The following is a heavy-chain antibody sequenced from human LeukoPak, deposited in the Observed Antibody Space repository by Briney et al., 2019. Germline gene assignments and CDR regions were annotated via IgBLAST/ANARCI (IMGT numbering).Heavy chain of an antibody. D-gene: IGHD6-25*01. CDR1: GFTFRSYW. Sequence: GGSLRLSCAASGFTFRSYWMTWVRHAPGKGLEWVANIKQDGSEKHYVGSVKGRFAISRDNAKNSLYLQMNSLRAEDTAVYYCARVGFYYYYYMDVWGRGTTVTVSS. V-gene: IGHV3-7*01. CDR2: IKQDGSEK. J-gene: IGHJ6*03. CDR3: ARVGFYYYYYMDV.